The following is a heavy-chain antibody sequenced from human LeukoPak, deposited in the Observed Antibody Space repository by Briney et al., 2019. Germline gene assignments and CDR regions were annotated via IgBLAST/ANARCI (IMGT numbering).Heavy chain of an antibody. CDR1: GGSISSYY. CDR2: IYYSGST. J-gene: IGHJ6*03. D-gene: IGHD5-24*01. CDR3: ARAVDGYNYWGPSYYYYYMDV. Sequence: SSETLSLTCTVSGGSISSYYWSWIRQPPGKGLEWIGYIYYSGSTNYNPSLKSRVTISVDTSKNQFSLKLSSVTAADTAVYYCARAVDGYNYWGPSYYYYYMDVWGKGTTVTVSS. V-gene: IGHV4-59*01.